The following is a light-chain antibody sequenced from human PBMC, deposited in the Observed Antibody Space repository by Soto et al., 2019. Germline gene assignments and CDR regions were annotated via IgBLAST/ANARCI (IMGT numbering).Light chain of an antibody. J-gene: IGKJ2*01. CDR1: QGIGDD. Sequence: DIPMTQSPSSLSASVGDRVTITCRASQGIGDDLAWYQQKPGKVPKLLIYEASTLPPGVPSRFSGSRSGTDFTLTINSLQPEDVASYYCQKYNSAPFTFGQGTKLEIK. CDR3: QKYNSAPFT. CDR2: EAS. V-gene: IGKV1-27*01.